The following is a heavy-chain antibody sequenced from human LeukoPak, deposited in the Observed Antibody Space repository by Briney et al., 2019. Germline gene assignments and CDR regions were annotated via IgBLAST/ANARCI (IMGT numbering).Heavy chain of an antibody. Sequence: SETLSLTCTVSGGSISSSSYYWGWIRQSPGKGLEWIGSIYYSGSTYYNPSLKSRVTISVDTSKNQFSLKLSSVTAADTAVYYCARGEVIGQQLGLFDYWGQGTLVTVSS. J-gene: IGHJ4*02. D-gene: IGHD6-13*01. V-gene: IGHV4-39*07. CDR1: GGSISSSSYY. CDR2: IYYSGST. CDR3: ARGEVIGQQLGLFDY.